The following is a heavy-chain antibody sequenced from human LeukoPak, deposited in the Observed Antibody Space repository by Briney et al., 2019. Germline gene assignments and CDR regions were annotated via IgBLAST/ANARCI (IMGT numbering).Heavy chain of an antibody. V-gene: IGHV3-9*01. J-gene: IGHJ3*02. CDR1: GFTFDDYP. D-gene: IGHD3-3*02. CDR2: INWRSDFI. Sequence: PGGSLRLSGATSGFTFDDYPMHWPRQPPGRGREGVSGINWRSDFISYAGSVKGRFTIYRDNAKKSVYLEMDSLRVEDTALYYCAKDLARPTSSRIYGFDIWGQGTVVTVSS. CDR3: AKDLARPTSSRIYGFDI.